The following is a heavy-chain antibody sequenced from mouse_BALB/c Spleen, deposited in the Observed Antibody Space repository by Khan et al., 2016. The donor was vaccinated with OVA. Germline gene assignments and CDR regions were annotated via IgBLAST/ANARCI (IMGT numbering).Heavy chain of an antibody. J-gene: IGHJ3*01. CDR2: INTETGEP. CDR3: ARNCLYDYGSSPFAY. D-gene: IGHD1-1*01. Sequence: LVESGPELKKPGETVKISCKASGYTFTDYSMHWVKQAPGKGLKWMGWINTETGEPTYADDFKGRFAFSLETSASTAYLQINNLKNEDTATYYCARNCLYDYGSSPFAYWGQGTLVTVSA. CDR1: GYTFTDYS. V-gene: IGHV9-2-1*01.